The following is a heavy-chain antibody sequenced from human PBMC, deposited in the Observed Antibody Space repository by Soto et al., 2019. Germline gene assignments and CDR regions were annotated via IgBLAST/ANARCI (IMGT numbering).Heavy chain of an antibody. CDR1: GYTFTSYA. CDR3: ARSIVVVTAADY. CDR2: INAGNGKP. D-gene: IGHD2-21*02. Sequence: QVQLVQSGAEVKKPGASVKVSCKASGYTFTSYAMHWVRQAPGQRLEWMGWINAGNGKPKYSQKFQGRVPITRDTSASTAYMELSSLRSEDTAVYYCARSIVVVTAADYWGQGTLVTVSS. J-gene: IGHJ4*02. V-gene: IGHV1-3*01.